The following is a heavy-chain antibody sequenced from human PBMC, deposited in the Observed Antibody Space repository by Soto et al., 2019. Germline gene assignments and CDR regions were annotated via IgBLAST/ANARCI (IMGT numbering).Heavy chain of an antibody. CDR3: ARGVVIIRSWFDP. CDR1: GGSVSSGSYX. D-gene: IGHD3-3*01. CDR2: IYYSGST. Sequence: SETLSLTCTVSGGSVSSGSYXWSWIRQPPGKGLEWIGYIYYSGSTNYNPSLKSRVTISVDTSKNQFSLKLSSVTAADTDVYYCARGVVIIRSWFDPWGQGTLVTVSS. V-gene: IGHV4-61*01. J-gene: IGHJ5*02.